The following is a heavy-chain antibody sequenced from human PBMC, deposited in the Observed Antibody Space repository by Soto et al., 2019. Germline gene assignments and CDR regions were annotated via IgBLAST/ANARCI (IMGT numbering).Heavy chain of an antibody. Sequence: ASEKVSCKASGYTFTSYAMHWVRQAPGQRLEWMGWINAGNGNTKYSQKFQGRVTITRDTSASTAYMELSSLRSEDTAVYYCARAADGSGTRVSYWGQGALVTVSS. CDR3: ARAADGSGTRVSY. J-gene: IGHJ4*02. CDR2: INAGNGNT. V-gene: IGHV1-3*01. CDR1: GYTFTSYA. D-gene: IGHD3-10*01.